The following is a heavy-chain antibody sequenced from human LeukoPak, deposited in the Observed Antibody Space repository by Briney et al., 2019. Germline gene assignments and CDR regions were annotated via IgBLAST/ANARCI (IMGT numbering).Heavy chain of an antibody. V-gene: IGHV1-18*01. CDR2: ISAYNGNT. Sequence: ASVKVSCKASGYTFTSYGISWVRQAPGQGLEWMGWISAYNGNTNYAQKLQGRVTMTTDTSTSTAYMELRSLRSDDTAVYYCARDRVGNNYDFWSDHPAEYFQHWGQGTLVTVSS. CDR3: ARDRVGNNYDFWSDHPAEYFQH. J-gene: IGHJ1*01. D-gene: IGHD3-3*01. CDR1: GYTFTSYG.